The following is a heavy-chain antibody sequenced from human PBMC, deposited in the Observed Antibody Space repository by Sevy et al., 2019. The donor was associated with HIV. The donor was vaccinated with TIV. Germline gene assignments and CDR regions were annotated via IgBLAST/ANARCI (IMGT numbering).Heavy chain of an antibody. CDR1: GGSISSYY. CDR2: IYTSGST. CDR3: ARESGYCSSTSCRSYYYYGMDV. V-gene: IGHV4-4*07. Sequence: SETLSLTCTVSGGSISSYYWSWIRQPARKGLEWIGRIYTSGSTNYNPSLKSRVTMSVDTSKNQFSLKLSSVTAADTAVYYCARESGYCSSTSCRSYYYYGMDVWGQGTTVTVSS. J-gene: IGHJ6*02. D-gene: IGHD2-2*01.